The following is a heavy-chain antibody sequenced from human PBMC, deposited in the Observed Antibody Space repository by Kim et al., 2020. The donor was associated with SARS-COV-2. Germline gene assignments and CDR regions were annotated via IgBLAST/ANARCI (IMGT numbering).Heavy chain of an antibody. CDR2: ISAYNGNT. CDR1: GYTFSDYG. V-gene: IGHV1-18*04. CDR3: ARDLWWRQTAGWNSDY. J-gene: IGHJ4*02. D-gene: IGHD2-21*02. Sequence: ASVKVSCKASGYTFSDYGFSWVRQAPGQGLEWMGWISAYNGNTNYAQNLQGRVSLTTDTSTSTVYMELRSLRSDDTAMYYCARDLWWRQTAGWNSDYWGQGTLVTVSA.